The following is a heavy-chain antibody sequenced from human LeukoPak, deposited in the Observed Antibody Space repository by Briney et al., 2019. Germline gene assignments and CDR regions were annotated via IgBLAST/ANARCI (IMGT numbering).Heavy chain of an antibody. J-gene: IGHJ4*02. V-gene: IGHV3-7*01. Sequence: GGSLRLSCAASGFTFGSYWMSWVRQAPGKGLEWVANIKQDGSEKYYVDSVKGRFTISRDNAKNSLYLQMNSLRAEDTAVYYCASEREYCSSTSCHYYFDYWGQGTLVTVSS. CDR3: ASEREYCSSTSCHYYFDY. D-gene: IGHD2-2*01. CDR1: GFTFGSYW. CDR2: IKQDGSEK.